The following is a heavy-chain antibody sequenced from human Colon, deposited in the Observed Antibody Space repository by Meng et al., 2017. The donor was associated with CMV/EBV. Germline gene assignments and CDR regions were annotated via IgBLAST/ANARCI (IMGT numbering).Heavy chain of an antibody. J-gene: IGHJ3*02. Sequence: GESLKISCAASGFTFSSYWMSWVRQAPGKGLEWVANIKQDGSEKYYVDSVKGRFTISRDNAKNSLYLQMNSLRAEDTAGYYCAREGYSSGWLNAFDIWGQGPWSPSPQ. V-gene: IGHV3-7*01. D-gene: IGHD6-19*01. CDR1: GFTFSSYW. CDR3: AREGYSSGWLNAFDI. CDR2: IKQDGSEK.